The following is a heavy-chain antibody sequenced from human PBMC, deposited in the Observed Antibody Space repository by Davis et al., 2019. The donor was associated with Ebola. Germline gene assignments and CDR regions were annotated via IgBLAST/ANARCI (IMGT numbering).Heavy chain of an antibody. J-gene: IGHJ6*04. V-gene: IGHV3-23*01. CDR1: VITFSSYA. D-gene: IGHD3-3*01. CDR3: AKSGLSFGVVKYHYGMDV. Sequence: GGSLTLSCTDSVITFSSYAMTWVRQAPGKGLEWVSAISGSGGSTYYADSVKGRFTISRDNSKKTPYLQMNSLRAEDTAVYYCAKSGLSFGVVKYHYGMDVWGKGTTVTVSS. CDR2: ISGSGGST.